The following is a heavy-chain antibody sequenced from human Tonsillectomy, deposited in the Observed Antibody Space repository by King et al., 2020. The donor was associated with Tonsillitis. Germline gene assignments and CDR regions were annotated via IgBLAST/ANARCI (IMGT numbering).Heavy chain of an antibody. CDR2: INSDGCST. D-gene: IGHD5-18*01. CDR3: ARGVGYSYGCDY. V-gene: IGHV3-74*01. Sequence: VQLVESGGGLVQPGGSLRLSCAASGFTFSSYCMHWFRQAPGKGLVWVSRINSDGCSTSYADSVKGRFTISRDNAKNTLYLQMNSLRAEDTAVYYCARGVGYSYGCDYWGQGTLVTVSS. J-gene: IGHJ4*02. CDR1: GFTFSSYC.